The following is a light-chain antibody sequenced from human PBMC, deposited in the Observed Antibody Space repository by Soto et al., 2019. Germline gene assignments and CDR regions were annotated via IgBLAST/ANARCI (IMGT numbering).Light chain of an antibody. V-gene: IGKV1-5*01. CDR2: DAS. Sequence: DIQTTQSPSTLSASVGDRVTITCRASQSISSWLVWYQQKPGKAPKLLIYDASSLESGVPSRFSGSGSGTEFTLTISSLQPDDFATYYCQQYNSYSFGGGTKVEIK. CDR3: QQYNSYS. CDR1: QSISSW. J-gene: IGKJ4*01.